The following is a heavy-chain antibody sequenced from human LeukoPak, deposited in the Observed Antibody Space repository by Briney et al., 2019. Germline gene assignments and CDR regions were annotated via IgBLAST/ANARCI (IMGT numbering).Heavy chain of an antibody. Sequence: GGSLRLSCAASGFTFSSFAMSWVRQAPGKGLEWVSTIVGSGDSTYYADSVKGRFTISRDNPKNTLYLQMNSLRAEDTAVYYCARDLYSSSWYENYYGMDVWGQGTTVTVSS. V-gene: IGHV3-23*01. CDR1: GFTFSSFA. CDR3: ARDLYSSSWYENYYGMDV. D-gene: IGHD6-13*01. CDR2: IVGSGDST. J-gene: IGHJ6*02.